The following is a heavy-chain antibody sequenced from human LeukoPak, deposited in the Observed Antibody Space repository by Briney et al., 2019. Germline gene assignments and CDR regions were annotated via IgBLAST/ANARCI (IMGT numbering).Heavy chain of an antibody. CDR1: GFSFSNYG. CDR3: VQGGYKYDSSGHNYFDY. D-gene: IGHD3-22*01. V-gene: IGHV3-30*02. CDR2: IRYDGSKK. Sequence: GGSLRLSCAASGFSFSNYGIHWVRQAPGKGLEWVAFIRYDGSKKDYADSVKGRFTISRDNSKNTLFLQMNSLRAEDTAVYYCVQGGYKYDSSGHNYFDYWGQGTLVTVSS. J-gene: IGHJ4*02.